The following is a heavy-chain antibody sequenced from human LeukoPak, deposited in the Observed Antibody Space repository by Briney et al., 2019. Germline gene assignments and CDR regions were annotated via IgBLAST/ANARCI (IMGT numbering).Heavy chain of an antibody. CDR1: GGSISSSSYY. CDR3: TRQKAGGDAFDI. V-gene: IGHV4-39*01. CDR2: IYYSGST. D-gene: IGHD3-16*01. J-gene: IGHJ3*02. Sequence: SETLSLTCTVSGGSISSSSYYWGWIRQPPGKGLEWIGSIYYSGSTYYNPSLKSRVTISVDTSKNQYSLKLSSVTAADTAVYYCTRQKAGGDAFDIWGQGTMVTVSS.